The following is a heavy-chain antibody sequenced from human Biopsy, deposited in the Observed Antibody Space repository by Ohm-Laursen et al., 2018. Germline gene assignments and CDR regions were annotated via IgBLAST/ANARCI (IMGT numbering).Heavy chain of an antibody. Sequence: GASVKVSCKASGYAFLDFHIHWVRQVPGQGLEWIGHINPHTGVTKYAQKFLDRITMTGDTSISTAYMDLSRLTSADTGIYYCARPSGGVSTIGFDPWGQGTLVIVSS. J-gene: IGHJ5*02. D-gene: IGHD5/OR15-5a*01. CDR1: GYAFLDFH. V-gene: IGHV1-2*05. CDR3: ARPSGGVSTIGFDP. CDR2: INPHTGVT.